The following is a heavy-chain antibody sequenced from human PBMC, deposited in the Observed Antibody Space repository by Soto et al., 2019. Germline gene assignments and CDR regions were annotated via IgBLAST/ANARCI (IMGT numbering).Heavy chain of an antibody. CDR3: ASHDYHYMDV. Sequence: PSETLSLTCAVYGGSFSGYYWSWIRQPPGKGLEWIGEINHSGSTNYNPSLKSRVTIPVDTSKNQFSLKLSSVTAADTAVYYCASHDYHYMDVWGKGTTVTVSS. CDR2: INHSGST. V-gene: IGHV4-34*01. J-gene: IGHJ6*03. CDR1: GGSFSGYY.